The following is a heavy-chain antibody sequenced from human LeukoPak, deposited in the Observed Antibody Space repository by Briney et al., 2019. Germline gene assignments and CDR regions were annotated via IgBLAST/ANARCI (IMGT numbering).Heavy chain of an antibody. CDR1: GFTFSSYS. J-gene: IGHJ6*03. CDR3: AREVAATPGYYYMDV. V-gene: IGHV3-21*01. Sequence: GGSLRLSCAASGFTFSSYSMNWVRQAPGKGLEWVSSISSSSSSYIYYADSVKGRFTISRDNAKNSLYLQMNSLRAEDTAVYYCAREVAATPGYYYMDVWGKGTTVTVSS. D-gene: IGHD2-15*01. CDR2: ISSSSSSYI.